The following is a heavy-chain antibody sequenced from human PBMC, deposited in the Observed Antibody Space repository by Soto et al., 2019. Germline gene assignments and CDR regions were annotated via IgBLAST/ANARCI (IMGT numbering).Heavy chain of an antibody. CDR1: GASIRSGGHS. Sequence: PSATLSLTCAVSGASIRSGGHSWSWIRQPPGKGMEWIGYIYHRGSTYYDSSRKSGVTISVDTSKNQFSLKLSSVTAADTAVYYCARVSDYWGQGTQFTFSS. V-gene: IGHV4-30-2*01. CDR2: IYHRGST. J-gene: IGHJ4*02. CDR3: ARVSDY.